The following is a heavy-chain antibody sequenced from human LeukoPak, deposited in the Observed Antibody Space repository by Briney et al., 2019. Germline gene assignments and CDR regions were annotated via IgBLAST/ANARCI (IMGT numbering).Heavy chain of an antibody. CDR2: IYYSGST. Sequence: PSETLSLTCTVSGGSISSSSYYWGWIRQPPGKGLEWIGSIYYSGSTYYNPSLKSRVTISVDTSKNQFSLKLTSVTAADSAVYYCMRSYHGLGTYSDFQYNYGMDVWGQGTTVIVSS. D-gene: IGHD3-10*01. CDR1: GGSISSSSYY. CDR3: MRSYHGLGTYSDFQYNYGMDV. V-gene: IGHV4-39*01. J-gene: IGHJ6*02.